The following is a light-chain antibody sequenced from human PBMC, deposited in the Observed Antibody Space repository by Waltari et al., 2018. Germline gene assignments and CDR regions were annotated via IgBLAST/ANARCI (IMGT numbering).Light chain of an antibody. J-gene: IGLJ2*01. CDR1: TSDIGSYTF. Sequence: QSALTQPASVSGTPGQSIAIPCTGTTSDIGSYTFFTWYQQHPGKAPKFLLYHVNKRPSGVSDRFSGSQSGNTASLTISGLQAEDEADYYCSSYSSRSTLIFGGGTKLTVL. V-gene: IGLV2-14*01. CDR2: HVN. CDR3: SSYSSRSTLI.